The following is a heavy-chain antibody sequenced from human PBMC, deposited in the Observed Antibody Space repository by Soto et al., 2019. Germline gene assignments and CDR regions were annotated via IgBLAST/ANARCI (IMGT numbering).Heavy chain of an antibody. J-gene: IGHJ4*02. CDR2: RYYSEST. CDR3: ARTKCSGGSCYSWSLDY. Sequence: NPPEPLSLTCTVSGGSITTGGYYWSWIRQLPGKGLEWIGHRYYSESTYYNPSLKSRVSISLDTSKNQFSLKLSLVTTADTAMYSCARTKCSGGSCYSWSLDYWVQGTPVTVSA. D-gene: IGHD2-15*01. CDR1: GGSITTGGYY. V-gene: IGHV4-31*03.